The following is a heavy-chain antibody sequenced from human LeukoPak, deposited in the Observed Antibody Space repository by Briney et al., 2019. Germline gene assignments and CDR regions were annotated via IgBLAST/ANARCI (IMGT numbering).Heavy chain of an antibody. V-gene: IGHV3-48*01. CDR1: GFTFSSYS. CDR3: AKRLTGWQQLVAGGWFDP. CDR2: ISSSSSTI. J-gene: IGHJ5*02. D-gene: IGHD6-13*01. Sequence: PGGSLRLSCAASGFTFSSYSMSWVRQAPGKGLEWVSYISSSSSTIYYADSVKGRFTISRDNAKNSLYLQMNSLRAEDTAVYYCAKRLTGWQQLVAGGWFDPWGQGTLVTVSS.